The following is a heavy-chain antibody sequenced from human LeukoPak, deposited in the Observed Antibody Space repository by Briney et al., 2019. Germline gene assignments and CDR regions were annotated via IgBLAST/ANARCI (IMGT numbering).Heavy chain of an antibody. V-gene: IGHV3-30*02. Sequence: GGSLRLSCAASGFTFSSYGMHWVRQAPGKGLEWAAFIRYDGSNKYYADSVKGRFTISRDNSKNTLYLQMNSLRAEDTAVYYCAKSFGVVIDYYYYYMDVWGKGTTVTVSS. CDR1: GFTFSSYG. CDR3: AKSFGVVIDYYYYYMDV. D-gene: IGHD3-3*01. CDR2: IRYDGSNK. J-gene: IGHJ6*03.